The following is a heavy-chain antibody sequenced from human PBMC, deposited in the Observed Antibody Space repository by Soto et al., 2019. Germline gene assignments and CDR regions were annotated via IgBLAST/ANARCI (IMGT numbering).Heavy chain of an antibody. V-gene: IGHV4-31*03. D-gene: IGHD3-3*01. Sequence: QVQLQESGPGLVKPSQTLSLTCTVSGGSISSGGYYWSWIRQHPGKGLEWIGYIYYSGSTYYNPSLKRRVTISVDTSKNQFSLKLSSVTAADTAVYYCARVPRHRYYDFWSGYYPDYWGQGTLVTVSS. J-gene: IGHJ4*02. CDR1: GGSISSGGYY. CDR2: IYYSGST. CDR3: ARVPRHRYYDFWSGYYPDY.